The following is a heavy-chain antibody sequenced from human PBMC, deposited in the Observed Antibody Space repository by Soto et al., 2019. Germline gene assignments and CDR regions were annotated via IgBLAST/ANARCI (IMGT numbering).Heavy chain of an antibody. J-gene: IGHJ4*02. D-gene: IGHD6-13*01. CDR1: GFTFSSYA. CDR2: ISGSGGST. Sequence: GGSLRLSCAASGFTFSSYAMIWVRQAPGKGLEWVSAISGSGGSTYYAASVKGRFTISRDTSKNTLYLQMNSLRAEDAAVYYGATNLLGYSSSWYGDYRGQRTLVTVSS. CDR3: ATNLLGYSSSWYGDY. V-gene: IGHV3-23*01.